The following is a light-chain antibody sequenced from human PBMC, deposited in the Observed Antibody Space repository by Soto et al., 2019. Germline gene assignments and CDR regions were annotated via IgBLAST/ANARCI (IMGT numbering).Light chain of an antibody. CDR3: SSYTSSSTLEV. Sequence: QSALTQPASVSGSPGQSITISCTGTSSDVGGYNYVSWYQQHPGKAPKLMIYEVSNRPSRVSNRFSGSKSGNTASLTISGLQAEDEADYYCSSYTSSSTLEVSGKRTKVTVL. J-gene: IGLJ1*01. CDR2: EVS. V-gene: IGLV2-14*01. CDR1: SSDVGGYNY.